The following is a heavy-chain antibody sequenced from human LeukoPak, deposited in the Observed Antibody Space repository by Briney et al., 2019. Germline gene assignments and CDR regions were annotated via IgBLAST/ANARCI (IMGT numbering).Heavy chain of an antibody. V-gene: IGHV1-8*01. CDR1: GYTFTNYD. J-gene: IGHJ4*02. Sequence: ASVKVSCKASGYTFTNYDINWVRQATGQGLEWMGWLNPHSGNTGYAQKLQGRVTMTRNTSISTAYMELSSLRSDDTAVYYCARRIISDYWGQGSLVTVSS. D-gene: IGHD3-10*01. CDR2: LNPHSGNT. CDR3: ARRIISDY.